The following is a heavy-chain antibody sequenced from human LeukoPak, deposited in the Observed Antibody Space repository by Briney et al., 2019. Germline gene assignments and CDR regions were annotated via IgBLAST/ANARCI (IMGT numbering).Heavy chain of an antibody. V-gene: IGHV4-59*08. Sequence: SETLSLTCTVSGGSISSYYWSWIRQPPGKGLEWIGYIYYSGSTNYNPSLKSRVTISVDTSKNQFSLKLSSVTAADTAVYSCARSIGGDCYFDYWGQGTLVTVSS. CDR3: ARSIGGDCYFDY. J-gene: IGHJ4*02. CDR1: GGSISSYY. CDR2: IYYSGST. D-gene: IGHD2-21*02.